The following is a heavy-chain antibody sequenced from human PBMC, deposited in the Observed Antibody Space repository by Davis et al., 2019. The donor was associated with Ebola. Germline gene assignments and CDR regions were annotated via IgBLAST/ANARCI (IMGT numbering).Heavy chain of an antibody. D-gene: IGHD3-3*01. V-gene: IGHV7-4-1*02. CDR3: ARQSIPDDY. CDR1: GYTFTGYH. CDR2: IDTYTGNP. J-gene: IGHJ4*02. Sequence: AASVKVSCKASGYTFTGYHMHWVRQAPGQGLEWMGWIDTYTGNPTYAQGFTGRFVLSLDTSVSTAYLQISSLKAEDSAVYYCARQSIPDDYWGQGTLVTVSS.